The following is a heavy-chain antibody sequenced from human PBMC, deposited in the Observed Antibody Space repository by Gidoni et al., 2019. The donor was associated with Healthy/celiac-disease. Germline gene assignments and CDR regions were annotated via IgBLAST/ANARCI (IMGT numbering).Heavy chain of an antibody. V-gene: IGHV3-11*05. J-gene: IGHJ6*02. Sequence: QVQLVESGGGLVKPGGSLRLSCAASGFPFSAYYMSWIRQAPGKGLEWVSYISSSSSYTNYADSVKGRFTISRDNAKNSLYLQMNSLRAEDTAVYYCARARWSSPAGYGMDVWGQGTTVTVSS. D-gene: IGHD1-26*01. CDR3: ARARWSSPAGYGMDV. CDR2: ISSSSSYT. CDR1: GFPFSAYY.